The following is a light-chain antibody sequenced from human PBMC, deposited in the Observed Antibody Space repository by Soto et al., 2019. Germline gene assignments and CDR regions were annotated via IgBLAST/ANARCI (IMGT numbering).Light chain of an antibody. V-gene: IGKV1-5*01. J-gene: IGKJ4*01. Sequence: DIQMTQSPSTLSASVGDRVTITCRASQSISSWLAWYQQKPGKAPNLLIYDASSLESGVPSRFSGSGSGTEFTLTISSLQPDDFATYYGQQYNNYPLTFGGGTKVEIK. CDR3: QQYNNYPLT. CDR2: DAS. CDR1: QSISSW.